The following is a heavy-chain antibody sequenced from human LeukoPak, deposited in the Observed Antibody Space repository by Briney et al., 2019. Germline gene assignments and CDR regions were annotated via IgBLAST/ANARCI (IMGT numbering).Heavy chain of an antibody. Sequence: GGSLRLSCAASGFTLSSYWMSWVRQAPGEGLEWVANIKQDGSEKYYVDSVKGRFTISRDKAKNSLYLQMNSLRAEDTAVYYCAIPPGYCGNDCSFDHWGQGTLVTVSS. V-gene: IGHV3-7*01. J-gene: IGHJ4*02. CDR1: GFTLSSYW. CDR2: IKQDGSEK. CDR3: AIPPGYCGNDCSFDH. D-gene: IGHD2-21*02.